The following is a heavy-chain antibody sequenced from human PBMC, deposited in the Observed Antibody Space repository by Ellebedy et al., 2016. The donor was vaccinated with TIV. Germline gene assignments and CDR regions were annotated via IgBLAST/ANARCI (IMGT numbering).Heavy chain of an antibody. CDR1: GFTFSSYG. CDR2: ISYDGSNK. V-gene: IGHV3-30*03. CDR3: ARDRSGPDY. Sequence: GGSLRLXCAASGFTFSSYGMHWVRQAPGKGLEWVAVISYDGSNKYYADSVKGRFTISRDNSKNTLYLQMNSLRAEDTAVYYCARDRSGPDYWGQGTLVTVSS. D-gene: IGHD3-10*01. J-gene: IGHJ4*02.